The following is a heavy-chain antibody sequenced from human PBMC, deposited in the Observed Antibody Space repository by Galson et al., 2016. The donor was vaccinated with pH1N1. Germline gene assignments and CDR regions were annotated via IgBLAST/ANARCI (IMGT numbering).Heavy chain of an antibody. CDR2: IYYSGST. Sequence: SETLSLTCTVSGGSISSANYYWGWIRQPPGKGLEWIASIYYSGSTYYNPSLKSRVTISVDTSKNQFSLKLISVTAADTAMYYCARRYSSGWSGGDDAFDIWGQGTMVTVSS. J-gene: IGHJ3*02. CDR3: ARRYSSGWSGGDDAFDI. D-gene: IGHD6-19*01. V-gene: IGHV4-39*07. CDR1: GGSISSANYY.